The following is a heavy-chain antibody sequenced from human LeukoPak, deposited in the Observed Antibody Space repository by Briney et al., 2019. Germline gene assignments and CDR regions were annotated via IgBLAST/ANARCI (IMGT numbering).Heavy chain of an antibody. CDR3: ARANIAAAGLFDY. V-gene: IGHV3-66*01. CDR1: GFTVSSNY. Sequence: GGSLRLSCAASGFTVSSNYMSWVRQAPGKGLEWVSVIYSGGSTYYADSVKGRFTISRDNSKNTLYLQMNSLRAEDTAVYYCARANIAAAGLFDYWGQGTLVTASS. J-gene: IGHJ4*02. D-gene: IGHD6-13*01. CDR2: IYSGGST.